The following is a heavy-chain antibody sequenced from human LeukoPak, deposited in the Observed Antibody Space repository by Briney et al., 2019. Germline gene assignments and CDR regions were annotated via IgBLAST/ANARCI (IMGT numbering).Heavy chain of an antibody. CDR1: AFNFSDYH. Sequence: GGSLRLSCAGSAFNFSDYHMDWVRQAPGKGLEWVAVITDDGTDKYYRDSVKGRFSVSRDNSKNTLYLQMNTLRPEDTAIYLCAKVGGRSWFYFDNWGQGTVVTVSS. CDR2: ITDDGTDK. CDR3: AKVGGRSWFYFDN. J-gene: IGHJ4*02. V-gene: IGHV3-30*18. D-gene: IGHD6-13*01.